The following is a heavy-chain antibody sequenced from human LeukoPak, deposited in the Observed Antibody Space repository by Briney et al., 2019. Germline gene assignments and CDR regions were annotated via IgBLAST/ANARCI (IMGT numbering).Heavy chain of an antibody. D-gene: IGHD2-15*01. CDR1: GFTFSDYG. J-gene: IGHJ4*02. CDR3: ARRFREGSCSGGSCCSFGY. Sequence: GALRLSCAASGFTFSDYGMNWVRQAPGKGLEWVSHISNSSYSIYYADSVKGRFTVSRDNAKKSLYLQMNSLKVEDTAVYYCARRFREGSCSGGSCCSFGYWGQRALVTVSS. V-gene: IGHV3-48*01. CDR2: ISNSSYSI.